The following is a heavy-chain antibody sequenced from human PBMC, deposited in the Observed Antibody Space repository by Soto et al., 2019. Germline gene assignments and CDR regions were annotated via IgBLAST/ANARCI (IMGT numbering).Heavy chain of an antibody. CDR3: ARTYSSSWSPFDY. CDR2: INRSGST. J-gene: IGHJ4*02. D-gene: IGHD6-13*01. V-gene: IGHV4-34*01. Sequence: SETLSLTCAVYGGSFSGYYWSWIRQPPGKGLEWIGEINRSGSTNYNPSLKSRVTISVDTSKNQFSLKLSSVTAADTAVYYCARTYSSSWSPFDYWGQGTLVTVS. CDR1: GGSFSGYY.